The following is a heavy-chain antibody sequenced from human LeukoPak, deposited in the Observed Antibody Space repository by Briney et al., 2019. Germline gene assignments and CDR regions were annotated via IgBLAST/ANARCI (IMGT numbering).Heavy chain of an antibody. CDR1: GFTFSSYG. Sequence: GGSLRLSCAASGFTFSSYGMHWVRQAPGKGLEWVAFIRCDGSNKYYADSVKGRFTISRDNSKNTLYLQMNSLRAEDTAVYYCAKDHRSGSYPYYYYYMDVWGKGTTVTVSS. CDR3: AKDHRSGSYPYYYYYMDV. V-gene: IGHV3-30*02. CDR2: IRCDGSNK. D-gene: IGHD1-26*01. J-gene: IGHJ6*03.